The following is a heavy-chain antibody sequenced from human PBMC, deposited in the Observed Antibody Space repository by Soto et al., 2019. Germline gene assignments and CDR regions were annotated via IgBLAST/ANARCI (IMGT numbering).Heavy chain of an antibody. J-gene: IGHJ3*02. D-gene: IGHD2-2*01. CDR1: GHTLTEIS. V-gene: IGHV1-24*01. CDR3: ATSNQMVLITAAIMDAFDI. Sequence: QVQLVQSGAEVKKPGASVKVSCKVSGHTLTEISMHWVRQAPGKGLEWMGGFDPEDGEIIYAQKFQGRVTMTEDTSTSPADMLPRSLRSEHTAVSYCATSNQMVLITAAIMDAFDIRASGPILTVSS. CDR2: FDPEDGEI.